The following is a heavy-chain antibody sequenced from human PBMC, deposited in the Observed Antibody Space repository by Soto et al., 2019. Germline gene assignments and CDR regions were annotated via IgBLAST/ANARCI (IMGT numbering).Heavy chain of an antibody. CDR3: AKDTYGSGYGVDV. V-gene: IGHV3-23*01. D-gene: IGHD3-10*01. CDR2: ISSGGGNT. J-gene: IGHJ6*02. Sequence: EVQLLESGGGLVQPGGSLRLSCAASGLTFSNYAMSWVRQAPGKGLEGVSVISSGGGNTYYADSVKGRFTISRDNSKNTLYLQMNSLRAEDTAVYYCAKDTYGSGYGVDVWGQGTTVTVSS. CDR1: GLTFSNYA.